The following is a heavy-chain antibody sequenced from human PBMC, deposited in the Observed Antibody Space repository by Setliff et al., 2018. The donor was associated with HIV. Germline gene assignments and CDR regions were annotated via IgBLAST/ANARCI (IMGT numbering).Heavy chain of an antibody. D-gene: IGHD3-10*01. J-gene: IGHJ4*02. CDR2: IYHSGST. CDR3: VRSPRYYYGSGTPRGYFDY. V-gene: IGHV4-38-2*01. CDR1: GYSISSGYY. Sequence: PSETLSLTCAVSGYSISSGYYWGWIRQPPGKGLEWIGSIYHSGSTYYNPSLKSRVTISVDTSKNQFSLKLSSVTAADTAVYYCVRSPRYYYGSGTPRGYFDYWGQGTLVTVSS.